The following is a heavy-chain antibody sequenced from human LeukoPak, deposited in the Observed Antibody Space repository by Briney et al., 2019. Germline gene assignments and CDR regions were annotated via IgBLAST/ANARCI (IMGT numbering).Heavy chain of an antibody. CDR2: ISYDGSNK. Sequence: GGSLRLSCSASEFTFSTYWMSWVRQAPGKGLEWVAVISYDGSNKYYADSVKGRFTISRDNSKNTLYLQMNSLRAEDTAVYYCAKIGPYSSGLTDYWGQGTLVTVSS. V-gene: IGHV3-30*18. CDR3: AKIGPYSSGLTDY. D-gene: IGHD6-19*01. J-gene: IGHJ4*02. CDR1: EFTFSTYW.